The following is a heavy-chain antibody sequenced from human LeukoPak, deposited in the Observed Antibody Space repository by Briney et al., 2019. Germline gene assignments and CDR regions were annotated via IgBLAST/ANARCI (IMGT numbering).Heavy chain of an antibody. J-gene: IGHJ4*02. CDR1: DYTFTSYG. D-gene: IGHD6-13*01. Sequence: ASVEVSCKASDYTFTSYGTSWVRQAPGQGLEWMGWISAYNGNTNYAQKLQGRVTMTTDTSTSTAYMELRSLRSDDTAVYYCARGSAIAAAGQNWGQGTLVTVSS. CDR2: ISAYNGNT. CDR3: ARGSAIAAAGQN. V-gene: IGHV1-18*01.